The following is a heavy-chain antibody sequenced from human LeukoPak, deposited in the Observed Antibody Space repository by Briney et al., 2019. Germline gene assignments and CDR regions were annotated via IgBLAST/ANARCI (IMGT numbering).Heavy chain of an antibody. D-gene: IGHD3-10*01. J-gene: IGHJ5*02. CDR3: ARVLWFGELLPNWFDP. V-gene: IGHV4-30-2*01. Sequence: TLSLTCAVSGGSISSGGYSWSWIRQPPGKGLEWIGYIYHSGSTYYNPSLKSRVTISVDRSKNQFSLKLSSVTAADTAVYYCARVLWFGELLPNWFDPWGQGTLVTVSS. CDR1: GGSISSGGYS. CDR2: IYHSGST.